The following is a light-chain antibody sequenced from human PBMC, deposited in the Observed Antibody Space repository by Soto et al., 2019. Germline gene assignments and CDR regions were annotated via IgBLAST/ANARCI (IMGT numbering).Light chain of an antibody. J-gene: IGKJ2*01. CDR1: QSLVYSDGINH. CDR2: KVS. CDR3: MQGIHWPPYT. V-gene: IGKV2-30*01. Sequence: DVALTQSPLSLPVILGQPASISCRSSQSLVYSDGINHLSWFHQRPGQSARRLINKVSNRDSGVPERFGGSVSVTDFTLKISRVEAEDVGVYYCMQGIHWPPYTFGQGTKLAIK.